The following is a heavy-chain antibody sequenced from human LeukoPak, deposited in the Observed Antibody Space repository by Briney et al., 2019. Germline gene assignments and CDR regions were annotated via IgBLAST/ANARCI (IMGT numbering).Heavy chain of an antibody. Sequence: GRSLRLSCVASGFTFSSYGMLSVRPPPGKGLEWVAVISYVGHTKYYAASLKGRFTISRDNSKNTLYLQMNSLRLEDTAVYYCAKDQSLAAADYYFDYWGQGTLVTVSS. CDR1: GFTFSSYG. V-gene: IGHV3-30*18. CDR2: ISYVGHTK. J-gene: IGHJ4*02. D-gene: IGHD6-13*01. CDR3: AKDQSLAAADYYFDY.